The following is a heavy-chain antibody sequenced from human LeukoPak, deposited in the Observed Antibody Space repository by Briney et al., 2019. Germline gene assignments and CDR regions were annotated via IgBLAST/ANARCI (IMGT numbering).Heavy chain of an antibody. J-gene: IGHJ6*03. V-gene: IGHV3-13*01. CDR2: IGTIGDT. D-gene: IGHD2-21*01. Sequence: NPGGSLRLSCAASGFTFSTYDMHWVRQVSGKGLEWVSSIGTIGDTFYPGSVKGRFTISRENAKNSLYLQMNGLRAGGTAVYYCARATVIGNAPVPGYMDVWGKGTTVTVSS. CDR1: GFTFSTYD. CDR3: ARATVIGNAPVPGYMDV.